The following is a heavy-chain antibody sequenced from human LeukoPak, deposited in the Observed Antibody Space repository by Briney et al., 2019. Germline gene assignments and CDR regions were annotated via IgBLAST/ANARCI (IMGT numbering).Heavy chain of an antibody. CDR2: INPSGGST. CDR1: GYTFTSYY. Sequence: ASVTVSCKASGYTFTSYYMHWVRQAPGQGLEWMGIINPSGGSTSYAQKFQGRVTMTRDMSTSTVYMELSSLRSEDTAVYYCARDGRDNDCSSTSCHQSYYYMDVWGKGTTVTVSS. D-gene: IGHD2-2*01. V-gene: IGHV1-46*01. CDR3: ARDGRDNDCSSTSCHQSYYYMDV. J-gene: IGHJ6*03.